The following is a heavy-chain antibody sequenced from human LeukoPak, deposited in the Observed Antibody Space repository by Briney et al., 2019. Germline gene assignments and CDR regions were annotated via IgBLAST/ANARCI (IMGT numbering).Heavy chain of an antibody. CDR1: GFSLSTSGVG. CDR2: IYWDDDK. J-gene: IGHJ4*02. D-gene: IGHD6-19*01. V-gene: IGHV2-5*02. Sequence: SGPTLVNPTQTLTLTCTFSGFSLSTSGVGVGWIRQPPGKALEWLALIYWDDDKRYSPSLKSRLTITKDTSKNQVVLTMTNMDPVDTATYYCAHRPKGDSSGWYYFDYWGQGTLVTVSS. CDR3: AHRPKGDSSGWYYFDY.